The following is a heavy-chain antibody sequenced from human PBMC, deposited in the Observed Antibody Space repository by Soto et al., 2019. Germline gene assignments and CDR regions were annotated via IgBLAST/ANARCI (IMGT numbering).Heavy chain of an antibody. D-gene: IGHD6-25*01. V-gene: IGHV3-7*03. J-gene: IGHJ2*01. CDR1: GFTFSSYW. Sequence: PGGSLRLSCAASGFTFSSYWMSWVRQAPGKGLEWVANIKQDGSEKYYVDSVKGRFTISRDNAKNSLYLQMNSLRAEDTAVYYCARDGSVEDWYFDLWGSGTLVTVSS. CDR3: ARDGSVEDWYFDL. CDR2: IKQDGSEK.